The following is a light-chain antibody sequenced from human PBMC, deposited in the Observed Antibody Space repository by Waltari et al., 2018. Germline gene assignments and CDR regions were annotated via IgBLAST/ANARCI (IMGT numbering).Light chain of an antibody. CDR1: SSKIGKNY. V-gene: IGLV1-51*02. CDR3: GTWDSSLSGAV. CDR2: EDT. Sequence: QSVLTQPPSVSAAPGQRVTIPCSGGSSKIGKNYVSWYRQFPGSAPKPLIYEDTERPAGVPGRFSGSKSGTSATLDITGLQPGDEAEYYCGTWDSSLSGAVFGGGTLLTVL. J-gene: IGLJ7*01.